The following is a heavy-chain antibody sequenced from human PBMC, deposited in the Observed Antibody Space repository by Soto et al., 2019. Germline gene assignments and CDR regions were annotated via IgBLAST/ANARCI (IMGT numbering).Heavy chain of an antibody. CDR3: ARDEAPILTGYYSRFYFDY. D-gene: IGHD3-9*01. Sequence: GASVKVSCKASGYTFTSYGISWVRQAPGQGLEWMGWISAYNGNTNYAQKLQRRVTMTTDTSTSTAYMELRSLRSDDTAVYYCARDEAPILTGYYSRFYFDYWGQGTLVTVSS. CDR2: ISAYNGNT. CDR1: GYTFTSYG. V-gene: IGHV1-18*04. J-gene: IGHJ4*02.